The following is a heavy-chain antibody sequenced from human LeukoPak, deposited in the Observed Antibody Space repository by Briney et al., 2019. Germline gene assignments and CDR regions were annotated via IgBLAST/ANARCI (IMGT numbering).Heavy chain of an antibody. V-gene: IGHV6-1*01. Sequence: SQTLSLTCAISGDSVSSNSAAWNWIRQSPSRGLEWLGRTSYRSKWYSDYAVSVKSRITINPDTSKNQFSLQPNSVTPEDTAVYYCARTLSGDYVWGSYRFTVYRYFDLWGRGTLVTVSS. CDR3: ARTLSGDYVWGSYRFTVYRYFDL. D-gene: IGHD3-16*02. CDR2: TSYRSKWYS. CDR1: GDSVSSNSAA. J-gene: IGHJ2*01.